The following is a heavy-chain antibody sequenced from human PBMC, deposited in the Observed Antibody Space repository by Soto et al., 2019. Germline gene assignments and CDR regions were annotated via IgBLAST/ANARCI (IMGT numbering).Heavy chain of an antibody. J-gene: IGHJ6*02. CDR1: GFTFSSYA. Sequence: QVQLVESGGGVVQPGRSLRLSCAASGFTFSSYAMHWVRQAPGKGLEWVAVISYDGSNKYYADSVKGRFTISRDNSKKTLYLXXXXXXXXXXXVXXXXXXXXXXLEESYGMDVWGQGTTVTVSS. D-gene: IGHD3-16*01. CDR3: XXXXXXXLEESYGMDV. CDR2: ISYDGSNK. V-gene: IGHV3-30-3*01.